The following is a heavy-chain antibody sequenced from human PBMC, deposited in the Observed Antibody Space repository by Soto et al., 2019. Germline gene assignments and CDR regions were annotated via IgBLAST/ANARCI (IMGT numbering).Heavy chain of an antibody. D-gene: IGHD3-3*01. Sequence: GASVKVSCKASGYTFTSYAMHRVRQAPGQRLEWMGWINAGNGNTKYSQKFQGRVTITRDTSASTAYMELSSLRSEDTAVYYCARDLDIFGVVIIGYWGQGTLVTVSS. CDR3: ARDLDIFGVVIIGY. V-gene: IGHV1-3*01. CDR2: INAGNGNT. CDR1: GYTFTSYA. J-gene: IGHJ4*02.